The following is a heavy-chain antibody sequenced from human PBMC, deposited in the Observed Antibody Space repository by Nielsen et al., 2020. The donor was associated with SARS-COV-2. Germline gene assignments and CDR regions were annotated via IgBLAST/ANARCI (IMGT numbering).Heavy chain of an antibody. J-gene: IGHJ4*02. CDR3: ARDHPYYYGSGSYLDY. CDR2: INSDGSST. Sequence: GESLKISCAASGFTFSSYWMHWVRQAPGKGLVWVSRINSDGSSTSYADSVKGRFTISRDNSKNTLYLQMNSLRAEDTAVYYCARDHPYYYGSGSYLDYWGQGTLVTVPS. V-gene: IGHV3-74*01. CDR1: GFTFSSYW. D-gene: IGHD3-10*01.